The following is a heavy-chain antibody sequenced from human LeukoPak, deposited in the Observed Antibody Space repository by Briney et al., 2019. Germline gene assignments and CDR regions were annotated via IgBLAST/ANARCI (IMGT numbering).Heavy chain of an antibody. CDR1: GFTFSSYA. V-gene: IGHV3-30*04. CDR3: AKGRGYSSSWYATLEYYFDY. D-gene: IGHD6-13*01. Sequence: GGSLRLSCAASGFTFSSYAMHWVRQAPGKGLEWVAVISYDGSNKYYADSVKGRFTISRDNSKNTLYLQMNSLRAEDTAVYYCAKGRGYSSSWYATLEYYFDYWGQGTLVTVSS. J-gene: IGHJ4*02. CDR2: ISYDGSNK.